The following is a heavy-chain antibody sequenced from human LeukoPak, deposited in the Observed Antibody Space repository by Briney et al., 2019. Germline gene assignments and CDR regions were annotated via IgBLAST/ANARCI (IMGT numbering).Heavy chain of an antibody. J-gene: IGHJ4*02. CDR3: AKDGVVKTSRPYYFDF. CDR2: ISGIVSST. V-gene: IGHV3-23*01. Sequence: GGSLRLSCAASAFTFSNYAMTWVRQAPGKGLEWVSSISGIVSSTYYADYVKGRFTISRDNSKNTLYLQMNSLRAEDTAVYYCAKDGVVKTSRPYYFDFWGQGTLVTVSS. D-gene: IGHD2-15*01. CDR1: AFTFSNYA.